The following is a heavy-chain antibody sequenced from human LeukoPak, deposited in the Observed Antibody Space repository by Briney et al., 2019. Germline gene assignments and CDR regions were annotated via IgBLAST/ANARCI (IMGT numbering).Heavy chain of an antibody. CDR3: AKDLIARDSSSSWSD. CDR1: GFTFSSYG. CDR2: IWYDGSNK. Sequence: GSLRLSCAASGFTFSSYGMHWVRQAPGKGLEWVAVIWYDGSNKYYADSVKGRFTISRDNSKNTLYLQMNSLRAEDTAVYYCAKDLIARDSSSSWSDWGQGTLVTVSS. D-gene: IGHD6-6*01. V-gene: IGHV3-33*06. J-gene: IGHJ4*02.